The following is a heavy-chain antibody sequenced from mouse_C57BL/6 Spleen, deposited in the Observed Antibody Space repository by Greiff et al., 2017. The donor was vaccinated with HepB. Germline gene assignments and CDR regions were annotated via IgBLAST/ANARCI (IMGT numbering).Heavy chain of an antibody. J-gene: IGHJ3*01. V-gene: IGHV1-62-2*01. CDR3: ARHEEDPVGFAY. Sequence: QVHVKQSGAELVKPGASVKLSCKASGYTFTEYTIHWVKQRSGQGLEWIGWFYPGSGSIKYNEKFKDKATLTADKSSSTVYMELSRLTSEDSAVYFCARHEEDPVGFAYWGQGTLVTVSA. CDR1: GYTFTEYT. CDR2: FYPGSGSI.